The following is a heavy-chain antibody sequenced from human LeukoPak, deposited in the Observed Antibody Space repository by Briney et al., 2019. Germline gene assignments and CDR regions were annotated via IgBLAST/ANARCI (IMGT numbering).Heavy chain of an antibody. CDR3: ARFRYSGYERDY. CDR2: IYYSGST. CDR1: GYSISSGYY. J-gene: IGHJ4*02. Sequence: SETLSLTCAVSGYSISSGYYWGWIRQPPGKGLEWIGYIYYSGSTNYNPSLKSRVTISVDTSKNQFSLKLSSVTAADTAVYYCARFRYSGYERDYWGQGTLVTVSS. D-gene: IGHD5-12*01. V-gene: IGHV4-61*01.